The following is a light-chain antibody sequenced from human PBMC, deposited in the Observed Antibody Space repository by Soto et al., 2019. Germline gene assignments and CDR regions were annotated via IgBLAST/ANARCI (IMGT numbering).Light chain of an antibody. CDR2: DVS. J-gene: IGLJ1*01. CDR1: TSDVGGYNY. V-gene: IGLV2-14*03. CDR3: TSYESSTTLYV. Sequence: QSALTQPASVSGSPGQSITISCTGTTSDVGGYNYVSWYQQHPGKAPKLIIYDVSGRPSGVSDRFSASKSGNTASLTISGLQAAGEADYYCTSYESSTTLYVFGSGTKLTVL.